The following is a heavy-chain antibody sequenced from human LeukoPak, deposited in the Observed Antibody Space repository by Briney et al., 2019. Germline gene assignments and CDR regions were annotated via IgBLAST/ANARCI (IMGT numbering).Heavy chain of an antibody. CDR3: AKGRFGGYDYDAFDI. CDR1: GFTFSSYA. J-gene: IGHJ3*02. CDR2: ITGNAGST. D-gene: IGHD5-12*01. Sequence: PGGSLRLSCAASGFTFSSYAMSWVRQAPGKGLEWVSTITGNAGSTFYADSVKGRFTISRDNSKNTVYLQMNSLRAEDTAVYYCAKGRFGGYDYDAFDIWGQGTMVTVSS. V-gene: IGHV3-23*01.